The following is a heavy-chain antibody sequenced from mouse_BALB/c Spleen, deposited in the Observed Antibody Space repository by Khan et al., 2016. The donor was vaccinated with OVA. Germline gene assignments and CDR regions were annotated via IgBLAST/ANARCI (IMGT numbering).Heavy chain of an antibody. J-gene: IGHJ4*01. Sequence: VQLVESGPGLVAPSQSLSITCTISGFSLTNYGVHWVRQPPGKGLEWLVVIWSDGSTTYNSTLKSRLSISKDNSKSQVFLKMNRLPTDDTAMYYCARQPYYHYYIMDYWGQGTSVTVSS. V-gene: IGHV2-6-1*01. D-gene: IGHD2-10*01. CDR3: ARQPYYHYYIMDY. CDR1: GFSLTNYG. CDR2: IWSDGST.